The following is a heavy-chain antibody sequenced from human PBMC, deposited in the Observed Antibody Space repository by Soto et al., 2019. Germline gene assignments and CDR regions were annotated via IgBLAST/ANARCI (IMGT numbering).Heavy chain of an antibody. V-gene: IGHV3-21*01. CDR3: ARVGYYYDSSGYYKSPPSSRYYYYYGMDV. D-gene: IGHD3-22*01. J-gene: IGHJ6*02. CDR1: GFTFSSYS. CDR2: ISSSSSYI. Sequence: GGSLRLSCAASGFTFSSYSMNWVRQAPGKGLEWVSSISSSSSYIYYADSVKGRFTISRDNAKNSLYLQMNSLRAEDTAVYYCARVGYYYDSSGYYKSPPSSRYYYYYGMDVWGQGTTVTVSS.